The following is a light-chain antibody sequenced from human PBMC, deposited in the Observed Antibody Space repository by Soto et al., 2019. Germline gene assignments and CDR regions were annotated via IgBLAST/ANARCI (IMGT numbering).Light chain of an antibody. CDR2: DVS. CDR3: SSYTSSSTLDVV. Sequence: QSALTQPASVSGSPGQSITISCTGTSSDVGGYNYVSWYQQHPGKAPKLMTYDVSNRPSGVSNRFSGSKSGNTASLTISGLQAEDEDDYYCSSYTSSSTLDVVFGGGTKVTVL. CDR1: SSDVGGYNY. J-gene: IGLJ2*01. V-gene: IGLV2-14*01.